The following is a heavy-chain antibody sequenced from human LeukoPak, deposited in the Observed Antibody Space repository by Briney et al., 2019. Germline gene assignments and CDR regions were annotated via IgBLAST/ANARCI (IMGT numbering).Heavy chain of an antibody. Sequence: SETLSLTCTVSGGSISSSSYYWGWIRQPPGKGLEWIGSIYYSGSTYYNPSLKSRVTISVDTSKNQFSLKLSSVTAADTAVYYCARGIPDYGDYYFDYWGQGTLVTVSS. J-gene: IGHJ4*02. CDR1: GGSISSSSYY. V-gene: IGHV4-39*01. CDR2: IYYSGST. CDR3: ARGIPDYGDYYFDY. D-gene: IGHD4-17*01.